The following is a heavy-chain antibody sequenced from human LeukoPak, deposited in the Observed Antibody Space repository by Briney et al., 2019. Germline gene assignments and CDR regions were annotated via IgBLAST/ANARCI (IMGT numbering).Heavy chain of an antibody. CDR1: GGSISTDY. Sequence: SETLSLTCTVSGGSISTDYWSWIRQPPGKGLEWIGYINYSGSTYYNPSLKSRVTISVDTSKNQFSLKLSSVTAADTAVYYCARGFPGRNLRLPFDPWGQGTLVTVSS. V-gene: IGHV4-59*01. J-gene: IGHJ5*02. D-gene: IGHD4-17*01. CDR2: INYSGST. CDR3: ARGFPGRNLRLPFDP.